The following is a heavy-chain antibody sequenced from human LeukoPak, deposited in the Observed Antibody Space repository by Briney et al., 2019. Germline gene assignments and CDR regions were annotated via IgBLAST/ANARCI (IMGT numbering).Heavy chain of an antibody. D-gene: IGHD3-10*01. CDR1: GFTFSSYS. V-gene: IGHV3-21*04. CDR3: AKSNGYGLVDI. J-gene: IGHJ3*02. Sequence: TGGSLRLSCAASGFTFSSYSMNWVRQAPGKGLEWVSSISTSSSYIHYADSVKGRFTISRDNAKNSLYLQMNSLRAEDTAVYYCAKSNGYGLVDIWGQGTMVTVSS. CDR2: ISTSSSYI.